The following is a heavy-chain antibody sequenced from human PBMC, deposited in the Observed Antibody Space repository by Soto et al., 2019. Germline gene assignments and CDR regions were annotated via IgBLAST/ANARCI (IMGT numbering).Heavy chain of an antibody. V-gene: IGHV4-59*08. CDR1: DDSISGYY. CDR2: IYYSGGT. Sequence: QVQLQESGPGLVKPSETLSLTCTVSDDSISGYYWDWIRQPPGKGLEWIGFIYYSGGTSYNPSLKSRVSISLDTSKNQFSLRLNSVTAADTAVYYCVRQYSGLSYAFDYWGQGTLVTVSS. D-gene: IGHD5-12*01. CDR3: VRQYSGLSYAFDY. J-gene: IGHJ4*02.